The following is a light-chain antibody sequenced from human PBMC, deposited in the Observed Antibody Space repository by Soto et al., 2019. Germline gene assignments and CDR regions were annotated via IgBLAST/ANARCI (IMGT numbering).Light chain of an antibody. CDR3: QQYNSYSRT. CDR2: MAS. Sequence: DIQMTQSPSTLSASVGDRVTITCRASQSISSSLAWYQQIPGKAPKLLIYMASSLQSGVPSRFSGTGSRTEFTLTISSLQPDDFATYYCQQYNSYSRTFGQGTKVELK. V-gene: IGKV1-5*03. CDR1: QSISSS. J-gene: IGKJ1*01.